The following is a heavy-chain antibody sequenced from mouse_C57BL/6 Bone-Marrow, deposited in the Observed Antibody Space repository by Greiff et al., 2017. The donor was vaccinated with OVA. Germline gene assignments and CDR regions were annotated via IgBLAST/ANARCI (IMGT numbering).Heavy chain of an antibody. V-gene: IGHV1-59*01. J-gene: IGHJ3*01. CDR1: GYTFTSYW. CDR3: AREGQLRPLAY. D-gene: IGHD3-2*02. CDR2: IDPSDSYT. Sequence: VQLQQPGAELVRPGTSVKLSCKASGYTFTSYWMHWVKQRPGQGLEWIGVIDPSDSYTNYNQKFKGKATLTVDTSSSTAYMQLSSLTSEDSAVYYCAREGQLRPLAYWGQGTLVTVSA.